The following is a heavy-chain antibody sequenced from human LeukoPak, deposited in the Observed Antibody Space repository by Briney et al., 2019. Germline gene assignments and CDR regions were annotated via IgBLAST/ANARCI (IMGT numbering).Heavy chain of an antibody. CDR1: GFTFSSYA. CDR2: ISYDGSNK. D-gene: IGHD3-3*01. J-gene: IGHJ4*02. Sequence: GGSLRLSCAASGFTFSSYAMHWVRQAPGKGLEWVAVISYDGSNKYYADSVKGRFTISRDNSKNTLYLRMNSLRAEDTAVYYCARDYYDFWSGYSDYWGQGTLVTVSS. V-gene: IGHV3-30*04. CDR3: ARDYYDFWSGYSDY.